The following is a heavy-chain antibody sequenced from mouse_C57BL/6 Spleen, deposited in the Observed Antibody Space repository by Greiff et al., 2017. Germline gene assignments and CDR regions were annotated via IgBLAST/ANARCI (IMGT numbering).Heavy chain of an antibody. J-gene: IGHJ4*01. CDR1: GFTFSDYG. CDR2: ISSGSSTI. Sequence: EVQVVESGGGLVKPGGSLKLSCAASGFTFSDYGMHWVRQAPEKGLEWVAYISSGSSTIYYADTVKGRFTISRDNAKNTLFLQMTSLRSEDTAMDYCARRWLPLYAMDYWGQGTSVTVSS. CDR3: ARRWLPLYAMDY. V-gene: IGHV5-17*01. D-gene: IGHD2-3*01.